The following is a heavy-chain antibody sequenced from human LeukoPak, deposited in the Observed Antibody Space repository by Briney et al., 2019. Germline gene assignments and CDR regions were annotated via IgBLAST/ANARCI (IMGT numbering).Heavy chain of an antibody. Sequence: GGSLRLSCAASGFTFSSYEMNWVRQAPGKGLEWVSLISGDGGSTYYADSVKGRFTISRDNAKNSLYLQMNSLRAEDTAVYYCASDPGNYWGQGTLVTVSS. J-gene: IGHJ4*02. CDR2: ISGDGGST. CDR1: GFTFSSYE. V-gene: IGHV3-48*03. D-gene: IGHD3-10*01. CDR3: ASDPGNY.